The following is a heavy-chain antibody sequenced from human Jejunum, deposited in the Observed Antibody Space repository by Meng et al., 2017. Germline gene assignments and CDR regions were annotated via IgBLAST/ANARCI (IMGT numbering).Heavy chain of an antibody. CDR1: GYTLTELS. V-gene: IGHV1-24*01. CDR2: FDFEDGET. D-gene: IGHD6-19*01. CDR3: ATERQWLARRLDP. Sequence: ASVKVSCKVSGYTLTELSMHRVRQAPGKGLEWMGGFDFEDGETIYAQKFQGRVTMTEDTSTDTAYMELSSLKSEDTAVYYCATERQWLARRLDPWGQGTLVTVSS. J-gene: IGHJ5*02.